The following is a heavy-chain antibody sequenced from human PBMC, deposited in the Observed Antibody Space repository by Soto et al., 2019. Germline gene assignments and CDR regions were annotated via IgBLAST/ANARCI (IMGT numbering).Heavy chain of an antibody. V-gene: IGHV5-10-1*01. CDR2: IDPSDSYT. J-gene: IGHJ5*02. Sequence: GESLKISCKGSGYSFTSYWISWVRQMPGKGLEWMGRIDPSDSYTNYSPSFQGHVTISADKSISTAYLQWSSLKASDTAMYYCAIPPCSGGSCYWWFDPWGQGTLVTVSS. D-gene: IGHD2-15*01. CDR3: AIPPCSGGSCYWWFDP. CDR1: GYSFTSYW.